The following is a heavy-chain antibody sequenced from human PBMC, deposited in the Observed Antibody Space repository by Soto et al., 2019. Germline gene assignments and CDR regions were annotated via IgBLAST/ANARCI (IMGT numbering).Heavy chain of an antibody. CDR2: ISAYNGNT. V-gene: IGHV1-18*01. CDR3: AASIAARPPVDY. J-gene: IGHJ4*02. Sequence: ASVKVSCKASGYTFTSYGISWVRQAPGQGPEWMGWISAYNGNTNYAQKLQGRVTMTTDTSTSTAYMELRSLRSDDTAVYYCAASIAARPPVDYWGQGTLVTVSS. CDR1: GYTFTSYG. D-gene: IGHD6-6*01.